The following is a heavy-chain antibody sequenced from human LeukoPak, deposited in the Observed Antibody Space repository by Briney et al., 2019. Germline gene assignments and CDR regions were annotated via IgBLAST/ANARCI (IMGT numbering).Heavy chain of an antibody. CDR1: GYTFTSHD. D-gene: IGHD1-26*01. CDR2: MNPNSGNT. J-gene: IGHJ5*02. V-gene: IGHV1-8*03. Sequence: GASVKVSCKASGYTFTSHDINWVRQATGQGLEWMGWMNPNSGNTGYAQKFQGRVTFTRNTSISTAYMELSSLRSEDTAVYYCARDNSVGDNAWWFDPWGQGTLVTVSS. CDR3: ARDNSVGDNAWWFDP.